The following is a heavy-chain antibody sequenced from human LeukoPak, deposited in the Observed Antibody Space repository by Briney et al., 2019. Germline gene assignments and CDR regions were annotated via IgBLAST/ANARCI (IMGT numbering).Heavy chain of an antibody. V-gene: IGHV3-11*04. CDR3: AREHLPYYYDSSGPSPGMIADY. Sequence: GGSLRLSCAASGFTFSDYYMSWIRQAPGKGLEWVSYISSGGSTIYYADSVKGRFTISRDNAKNSLYLQMNSLRAEDTAVYYCAREHLPYYYDSSGPSPGMIADYWGQGTLVTVSS. CDR2: ISSGGSTI. D-gene: IGHD3-22*01. CDR1: GFTFSDYY. J-gene: IGHJ4*02.